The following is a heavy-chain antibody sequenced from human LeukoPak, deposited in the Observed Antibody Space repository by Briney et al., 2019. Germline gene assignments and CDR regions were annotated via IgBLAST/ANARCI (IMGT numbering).Heavy chain of an antibody. Sequence: PGGSLRLSCAASGFTVSSNYMSWVRQAPGKGLEWVSAISGSGGGTYYADSVKGRFTISRDNSKNTLYLQMISLRAEDTAVYYCAKAGELLWFGELYYFDYWGQGTLVTVSS. D-gene: IGHD3-10*01. CDR1: GFTVSSNY. CDR3: AKAGELLWFGELYYFDY. J-gene: IGHJ4*02. CDR2: ISGSGGGT. V-gene: IGHV3-23*01.